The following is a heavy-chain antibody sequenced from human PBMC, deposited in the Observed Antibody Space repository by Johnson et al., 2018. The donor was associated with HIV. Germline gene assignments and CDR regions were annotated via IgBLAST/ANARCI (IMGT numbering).Heavy chain of an antibody. CDR3: AKALEGASSDHSPHDAFDI. CDR1: GFTFSRYW. CDR2: IKQDGSEK. D-gene: IGHD6-6*01. J-gene: IGHJ3*02. V-gene: IGHV3-7*03. Sequence: VQLVESGGGLVQPGGSLRLSCGASGFTFSRYWMSWVRQAPGKGLEWVANIKQDGSEKYYVDSVKGRFTISRDNAKNSLYLQMNSLRAEDTALYYCAKALEGASSDHSPHDAFDIWGQGTMVTVSS.